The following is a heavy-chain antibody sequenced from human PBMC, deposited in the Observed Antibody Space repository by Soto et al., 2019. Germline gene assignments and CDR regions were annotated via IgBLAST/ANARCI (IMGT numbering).Heavy chain of an antibody. CDR1: GYTLTSYG. J-gene: IGHJ4*02. D-gene: IGHD3-3*01. Sequence: GASVKVSCKASGYTLTSYGISWVRQAPGQGLEWMGWISAYNGNTNYAQKLQGRVTMTTDTSTSTAYMELRSLRSDDTAVYYCASTIFGVVTVPLDYWGQGTLVTVSS. CDR2: ISAYNGNT. V-gene: IGHV1-18*01. CDR3: ASTIFGVVTVPLDY.